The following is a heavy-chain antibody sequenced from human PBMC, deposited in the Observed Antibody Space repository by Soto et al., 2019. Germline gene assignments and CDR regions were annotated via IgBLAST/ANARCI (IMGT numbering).Heavy chain of an antibody. D-gene: IGHD2-15*01. J-gene: IGHJ3*02. CDR1: GGSISSGDYY. CDR3: ASAFLGGCSGGSCYEDVDVAFDI. V-gene: IGHV4-30-4*01. Sequence: SETLSLTCTVSGGSISSGDYYWSWLRQPTGKGLEWIGYINYSGSTYYNPSLKSRVTISVDTSKNQFSLKLSSVTAADTAVYYCASAFLGGCSGGSCYEDVDVAFDICRQGTMVTGS. CDR2: INYSGST.